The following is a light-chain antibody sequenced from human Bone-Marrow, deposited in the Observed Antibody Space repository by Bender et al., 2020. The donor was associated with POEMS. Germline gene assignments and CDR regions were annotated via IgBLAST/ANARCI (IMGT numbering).Light chain of an antibody. CDR1: SRDMAGSNL. V-gene: IGLV2-8*01. CDR2: EIA. Sequence: QSALTQPPSASGSPGQSVTISCTGTSRDMAGSNLVSWYQQNPGKAPKLIIFEIARRPSGVPHRFSGSKSGNTASLAISGLQGEDEADYFCGSDAGSYNLLFGGGTKLTVL. J-gene: IGLJ3*02. CDR3: GSDAGSYNLL.